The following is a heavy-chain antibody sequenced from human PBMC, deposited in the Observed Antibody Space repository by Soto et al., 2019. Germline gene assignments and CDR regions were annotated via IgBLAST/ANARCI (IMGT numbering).Heavy chain of an antibody. D-gene: IGHD1-26*01. Sequence: QVQLVESGGGVVQPGRSLRLSCAASGFTFSSYGMHWVRQAPGKGLEWVAVISYDGSNKYYADSVKGRLTISRDNYKNTLYLQMNSLRAEDTAVYYCAKEGWELGGPYYYYGMDVWGQGTTVTVSS. CDR1: GFTFSSYG. CDR3: AKEGWELGGPYYYYGMDV. J-gene: IGHJ6*02. V-gene: IGHV3-30*18. CDR2: ISYDGSNK.